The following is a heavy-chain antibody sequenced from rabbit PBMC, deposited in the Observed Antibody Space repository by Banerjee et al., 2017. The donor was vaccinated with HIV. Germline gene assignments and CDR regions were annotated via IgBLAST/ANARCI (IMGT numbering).Heavy chain of an antibody. CDR1: GFSFSGYYY. CDR2: IGADTKSNT. V-gene: IGHV1S40*01. J-gene: IGHJ4*01. Sequence: QSLEESGGGLVKPGASLTLTCKASGFSFSGYYYMCWVRQAPGKGLEWIACIGADTKSNTYYASWAKGRFTISKSSSTTVTLQMTSLTAADTATYFCARDVPNTSAYLTFNLWGPGTLVTVS. D-gene: IGHD1-1*01. CDR3: ARDVPNTSAYLTFNL.